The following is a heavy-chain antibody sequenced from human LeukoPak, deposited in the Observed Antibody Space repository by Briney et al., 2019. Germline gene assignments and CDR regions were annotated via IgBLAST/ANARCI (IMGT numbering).Heavy chain of an antibody. V-gene: IGHV4-59*01. CDR3: ERVLSGSYSIGFDH. Sequence: SETLSLTCTVSGGSISSYYWSWIRQPPGKGLEWIGYIYYSGSTNYNPSLKSRVTISVDTSKNQFSLKLSSVTAADTAVYYCERVLSGSYSIGFDHWGQGTLVTVSP. CDR2: IYYSGST. CDR1: GGSISSYY. D-gene: IGHD1-26*01. J-gene: IGHJ4*02.